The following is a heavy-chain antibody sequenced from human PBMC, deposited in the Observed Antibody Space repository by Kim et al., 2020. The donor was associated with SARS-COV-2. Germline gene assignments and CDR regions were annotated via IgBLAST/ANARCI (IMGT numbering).Heavy chain of an antibody. CDR3: AQTWQLDY. CDR1: GFTFSTYS. CDR2: ITGNGAAT. V-gene: IGHV3-23*01. Sequence: GGSLRLSCAASGFTFSTYSMSWVRQTPRRGLEWVSTITGNGAATYYADSVRGRLTIARDNSKHTLSLQMNSMRAEDTALYYCAQTWQLDYWGQGTLVTVSS. J-gene: IGHJ4*02. D-gene: IGHD6-13*01.